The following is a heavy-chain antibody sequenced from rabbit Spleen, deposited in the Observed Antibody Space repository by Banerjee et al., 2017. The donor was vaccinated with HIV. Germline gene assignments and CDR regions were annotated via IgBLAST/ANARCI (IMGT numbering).Heavy chain of an antibody. Sequence: QSLEESGGGLVQPEGSLTLTCTASGFSFNKNYYMRWVRQAPGKGLEWIACIYGGDGSSTAYASWAKGRFTVSKTSSTTVTLQITSLAAADTATYFCARGSATMTLVITGYYLSLWGPGTLVTVS. J-gene: IGHJ4*01. CDR1: GFSFNKNYY. CDR2: IYGGDGSST. V-gene: IGHV1S40*01. CDR3: ARGSATMTLVITGYYLSL. D-gene: IGHD2-1*01.